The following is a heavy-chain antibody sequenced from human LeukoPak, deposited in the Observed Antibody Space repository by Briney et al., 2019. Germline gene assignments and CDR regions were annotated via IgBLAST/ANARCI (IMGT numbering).Heavy chain of an antibody. CDR2: IIPIFGTA. J-gene: IGHJ5*02. D-gene: IGHD3-16*01. CDR3: ARLPFGAWSSGFDP. Sequence: SVKVSCKASGGTFSSYAISWVRQAPGQGLEWMGGIIPIFGTANYAQKFQGRVTITTDESTSTANMELSSLRSEDTAVYYCARLPFGAWSSGFDPWGQGTLVTVSS. CDR1: GGTFSSYA. V-gene: IGHV1-69*05.